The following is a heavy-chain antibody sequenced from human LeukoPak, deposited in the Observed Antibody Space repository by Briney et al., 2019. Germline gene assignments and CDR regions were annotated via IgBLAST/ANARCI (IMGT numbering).Heavy chain of an antibody. CDR3: ARALTLITIFGVVNVWFDP. J-gene: IGHJ5*02. D-gene: IGHD3-3*01. Sequence: GASVKVSCKASGYTFTSYYMHWVRQAPGQGLEWMGIINPSGGSTSYAQKFQGRVTMTTDTSTSTAYMELRSLRSDDTAVYYCARALTLITIFGVVNVWFDPWGQGTLVTVSS. V-gene: IGHV1-46*01. CDR2: INPSGGST. CDR1: GYTFTSYY.